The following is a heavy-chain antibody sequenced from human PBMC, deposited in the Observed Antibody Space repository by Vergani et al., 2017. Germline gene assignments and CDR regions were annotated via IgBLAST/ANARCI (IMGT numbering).Heavy chain of an antibody. CDR2: IIPIFGTA. CDR3: AXDNLGATTSRGDNWYFDL. D-gene: IGHD1-26*01. CDR1: GGTFSSYD. Sequence: QVQLVQSGAEVKKPGSSVKVSCKASGGTFSSYDISWVRQAPGQGLEWMGGIIPIFGTANYAQKFQGRVTITADESTSAAYMELSSLRSEDTAVYYCAXDNLGATTSRGDNWYFDLGGRGSLVTVSS. V-gene: IGHV1-69*01. J-gene: IGHJ2*01.